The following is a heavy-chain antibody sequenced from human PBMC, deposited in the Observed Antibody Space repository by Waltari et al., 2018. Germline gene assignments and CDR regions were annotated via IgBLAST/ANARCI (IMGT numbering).Heavy chain of an antibody. CDR2: LYYSGRT. CDR3: ARHRDGYNYGMDV. Sequence: QLQLQESGPGLVKPSETLSLTCTVSGCSIRSSNYYWGWIRQPPGKGLEWMGSLYYSGRTYYNPSLKSRVTISVDTSKNQFSLKLSSVTAADTAVYYCARHRDGYNYGMDVWGLGTTVTVSS. V-gene: IGHV4-39*01. CDR1: GCSIRSSNYY. J-gene: IGHJ6*02.